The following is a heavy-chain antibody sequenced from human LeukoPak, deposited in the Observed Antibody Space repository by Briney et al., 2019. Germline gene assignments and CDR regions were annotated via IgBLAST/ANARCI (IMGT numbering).Heavy chain of an antibody. CDR3: ARGYYDFWSGYYYYLDV. D-gene: IGHD3-3*01. CDR2: INHSGST. V-gene: IGHV4-34*01. CDR1: GGSFSGYY. J-gene: IGHJ6*03. Sequence: PSETLSLTCAVYGGSFSGYYWSWIRQPPGKGLEWIGEINHSGSTNYNPSLKSRVTISVDTSKNQFSLKLSSVTATDTAVYYCARGYYDFWSGYYYYLDVWGKGITVTVSS.